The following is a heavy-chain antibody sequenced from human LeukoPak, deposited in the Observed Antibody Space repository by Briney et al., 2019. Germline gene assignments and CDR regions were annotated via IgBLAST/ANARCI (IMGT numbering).Heavy chain of an antibody. Sequence: GASVKVSCKASGYTFTSYGISWVRQAPGQGLEWMGWISASNGNTNYAQKLQGRVTMTTDTSTSTAYMELRSLRSDDTAVYYCARAPEAGWELLMAGLNYFDYWGQGTLVTVSS. J-gene: IGHJ4*02. CDR2: ISASNGNT. V-gene: IGHV1-18*01. D-gene: IGHD1-26*01. CDR1: GYTFTSYG. CDR3: ARAPEAGWELLMAGLNYFDY.